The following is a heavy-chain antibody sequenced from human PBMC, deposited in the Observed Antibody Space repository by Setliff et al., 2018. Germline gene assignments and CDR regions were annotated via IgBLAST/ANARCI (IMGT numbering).Heavy chain of an antibody. V-gene: IGHV3-53*01. D-gene: IGHD5-12*01. CDR1: GFTVSSNS. Sequence: GGSLRLSCAASGFTVSSNSISWVRQAPGKGPEWVSVIHRGVSHYADSVKGRFTISRDNSKNTLYLQMNSLRAEDTAVYYCAKDSGYSGYGYFDYWGQGTLVTVSS. J-gene: IGHJ4*02. CDR3: AKDSGYSGYGYFDY. CDR2: IHRGVS.